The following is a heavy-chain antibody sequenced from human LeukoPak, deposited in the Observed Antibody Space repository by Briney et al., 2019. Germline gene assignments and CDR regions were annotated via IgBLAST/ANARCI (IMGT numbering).Heavy chain of an antibody. CDR2: LHYSGST. CDR3: ARPYCSSTSCPFDY. D-gene: IGHD2-2*01. J-gene: IGHJ4*02. V-gene: IGHV4-59*08. Sequence: SETLSLTCTVSGDSISSYYWSWIRQPPGKGLEWIGYLHYSGSTSYNPSLTSRVTISVDTSKNQFSLNLSSVTAADTAVYYCARPYCSSTSCPFDYWGQGTLVTVSS. CDR1: GDSISSYY.